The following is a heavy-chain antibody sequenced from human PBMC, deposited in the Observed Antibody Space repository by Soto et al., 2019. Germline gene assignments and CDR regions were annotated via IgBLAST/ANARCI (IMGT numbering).Heavy chain of an antibody. D-gene: IGHD1-7*01. CDR3: TTDDVDNWNYANYYYGMDV. V-gene: IGHV3-15*07. Sequence: GGSLRLSCAASGFTFSNAWMNWVRQAPGKGLEWVGRIKSKTDGGTTDYAAPVKGRFTISRDDSKNTLYLQMNSLKTEDTAVYYCTTDDVDNWNYANYYYGMDVWGQGTTVTVSS. CDR1: GFTFSNAW. CDR2: IKSKTDGGTT. J-gene: IGHJ6*02.